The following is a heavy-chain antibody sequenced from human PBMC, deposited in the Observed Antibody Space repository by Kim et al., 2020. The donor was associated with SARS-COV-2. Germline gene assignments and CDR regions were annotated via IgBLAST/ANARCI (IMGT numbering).Heavy chain of an antibody. CDR2: ISSDSSYI. J-gene: IGHJ4*02. V-gene: IGHV3-21*06. D-gene: IGHD2-2*01. CDR1: GFILSTYS. Sequence: GGSLRLSCAGSGFILSTYSMNWVRQAPGKGLEWVSSISSDSSYIFYADSVKGRFTISRENAKDSLFLQMNSLRGEDTAVYYCATRLIGAPLDYWGQGALVTVSS. CDR3: ATRLIGAPLDY.